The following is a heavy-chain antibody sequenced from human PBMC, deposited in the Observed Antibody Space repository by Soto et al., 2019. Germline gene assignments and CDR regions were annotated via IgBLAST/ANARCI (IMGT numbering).Heavy chain of an antibody. CDR3: ARVYSGSYSDS. Sequence: QLQLQESGPGLVKPSGTLSLTCAVSGGSISSNNWWSWVRQPPGKGLEWIGEIFHSGSTHYSPSLKSRVTISVDKSKKYFSLNLTSVTAADTAVYYCARVYSGSYSDSWGQGTLVTVSS. V-gene: IGHV4-4*02. J-gene: IGHJ4*02. CDR1: GGSISSNNW. D-gene: IGHD1-26*01. CDR2: IFHSGST.